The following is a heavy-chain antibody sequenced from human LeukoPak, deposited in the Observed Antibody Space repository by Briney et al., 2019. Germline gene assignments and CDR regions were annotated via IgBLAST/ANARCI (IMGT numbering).Heavy chain of an antibody. J-gene: IGHJ4*02. CDR1: GGTFSSYA. CDR2: IIPIFGTA. Sequence: SVKVSCKASGGTFSSYAISWVRQAPGQGLEWMGGIIPIFGTANYAQKFQGRVTITTDESTSTAYMELSSLRSEDTPVYYCARGWYYYDSSGYLLVYWGQGTLVTVST. D-gene: IGHD3-22*01. CDR3: ARGWYYYDSSGYLLVY. V-gene: IGHV1-69*05.